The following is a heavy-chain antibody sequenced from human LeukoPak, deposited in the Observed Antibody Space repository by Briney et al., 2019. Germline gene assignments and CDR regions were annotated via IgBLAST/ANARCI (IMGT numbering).Heavy chain of an antibody. Sequence: SETLSLTCAVYGGSFSGYYWSWIRQPPGKGLEWIGEINHSGSTNYNPSLKSRVTISVDTSKNQFSLKLSSVTAADTAVYSCARGRRMRRGYYYYYMDVWGKGTTVTVSS. CDR2: INHSGST. J-gene: IGHJ6*03. V-gene: IGHV4-34*01. CDR1: GGSFSGYY. D-gene: IGHD4-17*01. CDR3: ARGRRMRRGYYYYYMDV.